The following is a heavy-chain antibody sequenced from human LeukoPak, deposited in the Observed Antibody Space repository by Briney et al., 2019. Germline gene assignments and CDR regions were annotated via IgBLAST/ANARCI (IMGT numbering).Heavy chain of an antibody. Sequence: SETLSLTCTFSRGSVTTYSWSWIRQPAGKGLEWIGRLSGSWDTNFKPSLKTRVTMSADESKNQFSLHLRSVTAADAAVYFCARDITLTVAFDIWGQGTVVTVSS. CDR2: LSGSWDT. J-gene: IGHJ3*02. CDR3: ARDITLTVAFDI. CDR1: RGSVTTYS. D-gene: IGHD1-14*01. V-gene: IGHV4-4*07.